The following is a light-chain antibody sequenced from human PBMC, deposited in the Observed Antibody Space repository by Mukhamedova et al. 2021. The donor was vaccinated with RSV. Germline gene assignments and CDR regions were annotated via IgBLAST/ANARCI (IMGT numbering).Light chain of an antibody. CDR1: SSNIGAGYD. J-gene: IGLJ2*01. V-gene: IGLV1-40*01. Sequence: VTISCTGSSSNIGAGYDVHWYQQLPGTAPKLLIYGSINRPSGVPDRFSGSKSGTSASLAITGLQAEDEADYYCQSYDSSLSVVFG. CDR3: QSYDSSLSVV. CDR2: GSI.